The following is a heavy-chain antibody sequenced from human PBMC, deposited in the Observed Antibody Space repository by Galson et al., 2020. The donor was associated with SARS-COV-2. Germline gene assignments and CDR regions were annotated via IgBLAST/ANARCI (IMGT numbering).Heavy chain of an antibody. Sequence: GESLKISCAASGFTFSSYEINWVRQAPGKGLEWVSYISSSSSTIYYTDSVKGRFSTSRDNAKNSVYLQMSSLRAEDTAVYYCARDFYGSGSSLDYWGQGTLVTVSS. V-gene: IGHV3-48*03. CDR3: ARDFYGSGSSLDY. J-gene: IGHJ4*02. CDR1: GFTFSSYE. D-gene: IGHD3-10*01. CDR2: ISSSSSTI.